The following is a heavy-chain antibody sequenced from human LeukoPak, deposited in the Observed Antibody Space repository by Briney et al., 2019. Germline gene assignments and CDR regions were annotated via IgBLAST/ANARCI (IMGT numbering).Heavy chain of an antibody. CDR1: GFTFDDYA. V-gene: IGHV3-9*01. CDR2: ISWNSGST. D-gene: IGHD6-13*01. CDR3: AKDVIAAAAYAFDI. J-gene: IGHJ3*02. Sequence: GGSLRLSCAASGFTFDDYAMHWVRQAPGKGLEWVSGISWNSGSTGYADSVKGRFTNSRDNAKNSLYLQMNSLRAEDTALYYCAKDVIAAAAYAFDIWGQGTMVTVSS.